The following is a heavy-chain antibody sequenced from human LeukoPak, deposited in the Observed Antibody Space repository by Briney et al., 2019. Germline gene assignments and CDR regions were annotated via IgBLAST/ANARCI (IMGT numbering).Heavy chain of an antibody. CDR2: ISGSGGST. D-gene: IGHD6-6*01. J-gene: IGHJ6*02. V-gene: IGHV3-23*01. Sequence: GVSLRLSCAASGFTFSSYAMSWVRQAPGKGLEWVSAISGSGGSTYYADSVKGRFTISRDNSKNTLYLQMNSLRAEDTAVYYCAKGLGIAAHPWHGMDVWGQGTTVTVSS. CDR3: AKGLGIAAHPWHGMDV. CDR1: GFTFSSYA.